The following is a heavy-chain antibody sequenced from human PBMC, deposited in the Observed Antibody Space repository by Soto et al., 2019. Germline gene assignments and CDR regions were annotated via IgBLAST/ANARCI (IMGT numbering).Heavy chain of an antibody. Sequence: GASVKVSCKASGGTFSSYAISWVRQAPGQGLEWMGGIIPIFGTANYAQKFQGRVTITADESTSTAYMELSRLRSEDTAVYYCAKRSGYDSSGYYSLYFDYWGQGTLVTVSX. V-gene: IGHV1-69*13. D-gene: IGHD3-22*01. CDR3: AKRSGYDSSGYYSLYFDY. J-gene: IGHJ4*02. CDR1: GGTFSSYA. CDR2: IIPIFGTA.